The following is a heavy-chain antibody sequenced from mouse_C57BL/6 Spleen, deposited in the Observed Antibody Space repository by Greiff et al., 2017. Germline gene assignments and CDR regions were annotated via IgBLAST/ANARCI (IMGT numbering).Heavy chain of an antibody. Sequence: QVQLQQPGAELVRPGSSVKLSCTASGYTFTSYWMHWVKQRPIQGLEWIGNIDPSDSETHYNQKFKDKATLTVDKSSSTAYMQLSSLTSEDSAVYYCARNYVAMDYWGQGTSVTVSS. J-gene: IGHJ4*01. CDR2: IDPSDSET. CDR1: GYTFTSYW. D-gene: IGHD2-4*01. V-gene: IGHV1-52*01. CDR3: ARNYVAMDY.